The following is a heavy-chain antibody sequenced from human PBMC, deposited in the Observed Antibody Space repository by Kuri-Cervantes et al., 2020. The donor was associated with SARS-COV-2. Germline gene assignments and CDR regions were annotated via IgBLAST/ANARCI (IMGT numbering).Heavy chain of an antibody. CDR2: INAGNGNT. CDR3: AREGGAKVYYDFWSGMGLFDP. CDR1: GYTFTRYT. J-gene: IGHJ5*02. V-gene: IGHV1-3*01. Sequence: ASVKVSCKASGYTFTRYTMHWVRQAPDQSLEWMGWINAGNGNTKYSQKFHDRVTITRDTSANTVYMELSRLRSDDTAVYYCAREGGAKVYYDFWSGMGLFDPWGQGTLVTFPS. D-gene: IGHD3-3*01.